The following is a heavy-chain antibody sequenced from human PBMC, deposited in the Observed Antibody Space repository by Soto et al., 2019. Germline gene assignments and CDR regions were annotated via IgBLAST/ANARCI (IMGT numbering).Heavy chain of an antibody. V-gene: IGHV3-33*08. CDR2: IWSDGSNK. CDR1: GFTFSSYA. D-gene: IGHD3-16*01. J-gene: IGHJ4*02. Sequence: PGGSLRLSCAASGFTFSSYAMSWVRQAPGKGLEWVAAIWSDGSNKYYADSVKGRFTISRDNSKNTLYLQMNSLRAEDTAVYYCAREGENYCFDYWAQGTLVTVSS. CDR3: AREGENYCFDY.